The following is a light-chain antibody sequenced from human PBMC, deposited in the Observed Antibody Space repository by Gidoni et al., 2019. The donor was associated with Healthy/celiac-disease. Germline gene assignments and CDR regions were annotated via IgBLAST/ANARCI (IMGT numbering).Light chain of an antibody. CDR2: GAS. V-gene: IGKV3-15*01. J-gene: IGKJ1*01. CDR3: QQYNNWPPWT. CDR1: QSVSSN. Sequence: EIGMTQSPATLSVSPGERATLSCRASQSVSSNLAWYQQKPGQAPRLLIYGASTRATGIPARFSCSGSGTEFTLTISSLQSEDFAVYYCQQYNNWPPWTFGQGTKVEIK.